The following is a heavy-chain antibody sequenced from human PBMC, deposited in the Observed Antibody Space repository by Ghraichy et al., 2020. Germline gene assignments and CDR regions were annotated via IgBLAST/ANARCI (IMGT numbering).Heavy chain of an antibody. CDR2: TYYRSRWYL. D-gene: IGHD6-19*01. CDR3: AREADSRGLPYTYYMNV. Sequence: SQTLSLTCAISGDSVSANSAAWSWIRQSPSRGLEWLGRTYYRSRWYLDYAVSVKSRIVITTDTPKNQLSLHLNSVTSDDTAIYYCAREADSRGLPYTYYMNVWAEGTTVTVSS. J-gene: IGHJ6*03. V-gene: IGHV6-1*01. CDR1: GDSVSANSAA.